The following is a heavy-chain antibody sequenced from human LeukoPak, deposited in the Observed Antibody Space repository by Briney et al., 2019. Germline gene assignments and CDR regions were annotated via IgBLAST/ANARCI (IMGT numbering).Heavy chain of an antibody. CDR3: ARAVTTSEGY. CDR1: RFTFSTYW. J-gene: IGHJ4*02. Sequence: GGSLRLSCAGSRFTFSTYWMTWVRQAPGKGLEWVASIKEDGSETFYVGSVKGGFTISRDNAKNSLYLQMNSLRAEDTAVYYCARAVTTSEGYWGQGTLVTVSS. CDR2: IKEDGSET. D-gene: IGHD4-17*01. V-gene: IGHV3-7*01.